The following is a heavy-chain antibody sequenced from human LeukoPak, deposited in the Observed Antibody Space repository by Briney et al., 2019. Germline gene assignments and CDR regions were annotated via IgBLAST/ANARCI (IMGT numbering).Heavy chain of an antibody. CDR1: GFTFSSYW. Sequence: GGSLRLSCAASGFTFSSYWMSWVRQAPGKGLEWVANIKQDGSEKYYVDSVKGRFTISRDNAMNSLYLQMNSLRAEDTAVYYCASVGNGVYGTYYFDYWGQGTLVTVSS. V-gene: IGHV3-7*03. D-gene: IGHD5/OR15-5a*01. CDR3: ASVGNGVYGTYYFDY. CDR2: IKQDGSEK. J-gene: IGHJ4*02.